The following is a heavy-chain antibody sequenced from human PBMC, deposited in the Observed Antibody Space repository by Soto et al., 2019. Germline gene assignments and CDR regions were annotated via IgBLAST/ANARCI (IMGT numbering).Heavy chain of an antibody. CDR2: FDPEDGET. Sequence: ASVKVSCKVSGYTLTELSMHWVRQAPGKGLEWMGGFDPEDGETIYAQKFQGRVTMTEDTSTDTAYMELSSLRSEDTAVYYCATESGKHYDFWSGYHRRFGMDVWGQGTTVTVSS. V-gene: IGHV1-24*01. J-gene: IGHJ6*02. D-gene: IGHD3-3*01. CDR3: ATESGKHYDFWSGYHRRFGMDV. CDR1: GYTLTELS.